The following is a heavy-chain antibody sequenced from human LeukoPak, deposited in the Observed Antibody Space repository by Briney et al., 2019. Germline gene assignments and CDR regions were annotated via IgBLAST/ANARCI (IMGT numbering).Heavy chain of an antibody. J-gene: IGHJ4*02. CDR3: ARGLSGEYSYGYSDY. CDR2: INSDGTST. V-gene: IGHV3-74*01. CDR1: GFTFSDYW. Sequence: PGGSLRLSCAASGFTFSDYWMHWVRQAPGKGLMWVSRINSDGTSTDYADSVKGRFTISRDNAKNTLYLQMNSLRAEDSAVYYCARGLSGEYSYGYSDYWGQGNVVTVSS. D-gene: IGHD5-18*01.